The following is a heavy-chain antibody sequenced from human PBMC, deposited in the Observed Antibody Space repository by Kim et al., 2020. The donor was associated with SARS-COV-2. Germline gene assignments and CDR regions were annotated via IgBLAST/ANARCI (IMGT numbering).Heavy chain of an antibody. D-gene: IGHD4-17*01. V-gene: IGHV4-39*01. CDR1: GGSISSSSYY. CDR2: IYYSGST. J-gene: IGHJ6*03. CDR3: ARRYGDYVPFYYYYYMDV. Sequence: SETLSLTCTVSGGSISSSSYYWGWIRQPPGKGLEWIGSIYYSGSTYYNPSLKSRVTISVDTSKNQFSLKLSSVTAADTAVYYCARRYGDYVPFYYYYYMDVWGKGTTVTVSS.